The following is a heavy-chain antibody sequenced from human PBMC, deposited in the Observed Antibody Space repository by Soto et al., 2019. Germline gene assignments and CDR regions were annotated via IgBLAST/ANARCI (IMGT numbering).Heavy chain of an antibody. Sequence: EVQLVESGGGLVKPGGSLRLSCAASGFTFSNAWMSWVRQAPGKGLEWVGRIKSKTDGGKTDYAAPVKGRFTISRDDSNNSLYLQMNSLKTEDTAVYYCTTDSLVLRFLEWAFDPWGQGTLVPVSS. CDR1: GFTFSNAW. V-gene: IGHV3-15*01. J-gene: IGHJ5*02. CDR2: IKSKTDGGKT. D-gene: IGHD3-3*01. CDR3: TTDSLVLRFLEWAFDP.